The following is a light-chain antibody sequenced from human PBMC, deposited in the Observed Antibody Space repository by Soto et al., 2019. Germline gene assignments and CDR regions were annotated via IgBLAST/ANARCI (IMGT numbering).Light chain of an antibody. CDR3: SSYIKTTTLYV. CDR1: SSDVGGFDF. CDR2: EVT. V-gene: IGLV2-14*01. J-gene: IGLJ1*01. Sequence: QSALTQPASVSGSPGQSITISCTGTSSDVGGFDFVSWFQRRPGKAPRLIIYEVTNRPSGISDRFSGSKSGNTASLTISGLQAEDEADYFCSSYIKTTTLYVFGSGTKLTV.